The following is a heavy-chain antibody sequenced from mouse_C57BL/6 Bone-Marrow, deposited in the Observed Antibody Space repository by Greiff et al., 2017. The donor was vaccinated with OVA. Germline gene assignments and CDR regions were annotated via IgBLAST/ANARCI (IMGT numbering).Heavy chain of an antibody. J-gene: IGHJ3*01. V-gene: IGHV14-1*01. CDR3: TTGWLLRRAWFAY. CDR1: GFNIKDYY. Sequence: EVKVVESGAELVRPGASVKLSCTASGFNIKDYYMHWVKQRPEQGLEWIGRIDPEDGDTEYAPKFQGKATMTADTSSNTAYLQLSSLTSEDTAVYYCTTGWLLRRAWFAYWGQGTLVTVSA. D-gene: IGHD2-3*01. CDR2: IDPEDGDT.